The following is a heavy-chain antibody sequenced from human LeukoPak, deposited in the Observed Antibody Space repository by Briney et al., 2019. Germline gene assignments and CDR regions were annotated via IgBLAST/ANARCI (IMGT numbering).Heavy chain of an antibody. V-gene: IGHV3-49*04. CDR3: TREWEPRGFDP. D-gene: IGHD1-26*01. CDR2: IRSKAYGGTT. J-gene: IGHJ5*02. CDR1: GFTFGDYA. Sequence: GGSLRLSCTASGFTFGDYAMSWVRQAPGKGLEWVGFIRSKAYGGTTEYAASVKGRFTISRDDSKSIAYLQMNSLKTEDTAVYYCTREWEPRGFDPWGQGTLVTVSS.